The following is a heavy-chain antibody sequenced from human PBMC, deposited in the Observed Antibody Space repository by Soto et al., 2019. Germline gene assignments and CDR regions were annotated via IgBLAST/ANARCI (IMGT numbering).Heavy chain of an antibody. V-gene: IGHV4-34*01. CDR1: GESFSAYY. CDR3: ARGHQGAYFDY. CDR2: VNHGGST. Sequence: QVQLQQWGAGLLKPSETLSLTCAVYGESFSAYYWTWIRQPPGKGLEWIGEVNHGGSTNYNPSLKSRVTMSLDTSKSQLSLKLRSVTAADTAMYYCARGHQGAYFDYWGQGNLVTVSS. J-gene: IGHJ4*02.